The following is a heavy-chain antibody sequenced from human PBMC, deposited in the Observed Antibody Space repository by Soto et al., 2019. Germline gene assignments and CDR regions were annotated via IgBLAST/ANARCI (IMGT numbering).Heavy chain of an antibody. CDR1: GYTFTSYG. D-gene: IGHD3-16*02. Sequence: QVQLVQSGAEVKKPGASVKVSCKASGYTFTSYGISWVRQAPGQGLEWMGWISAYNGNTNYAQKLQGRVTMTTDTSTSTAYRELRSLRSDDTAVYYCARASAIMITFGGVIVPPDYWGQGTLVTVSS. V-gene: IGHV1-18*01. CDR2: ISAYNGNT. CDR3: ARASAIMITFGGVIVPPDY. J-gene: IGHJ4*02.